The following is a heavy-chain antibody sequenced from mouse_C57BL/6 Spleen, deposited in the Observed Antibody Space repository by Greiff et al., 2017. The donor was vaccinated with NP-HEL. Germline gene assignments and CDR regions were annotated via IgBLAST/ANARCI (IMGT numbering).Heavy chain of an antibody. J-gene: IGHJ1*03. CDR3: ARSDYYGSPPHWYFDV. V-gene: IGHV1-69*01. CDR2: IDPSDSYT. D-gene: IGHD1-1*01. Sequence: VQLQQPGAELVMPGASVKLSCKASGYTFTSYWMNWVKQRPGQGLEWIGEIDPSDSYTNYNQKFKGKSTLTVDKSSSTAYMQLSSRTSEDSAVYYCARSDYYGSPPHWYFDVWGTGTTVTVSS. CDR1: GYTFTSYW.